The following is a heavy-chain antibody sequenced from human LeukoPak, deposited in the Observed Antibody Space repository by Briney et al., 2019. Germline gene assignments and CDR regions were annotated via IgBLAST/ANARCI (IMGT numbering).Heavy chain of an antibody. Sequence: SETLSLTCTVSGGSISSSSYYWGWIRQPPGKGLEWIGSIHYSGSTYYNPSLNSRVTISEDTSKNQFSLKMSSVTAADTAVYYCARSVPSVAGSFDFWGQGTLVTVSS. CDR2: IHYSGST. D-gene: IGHD6-19*01. J-gene: IGHJ4*02. V-gene: IGHV4-39*01. CDR3: ARSVPSVAGSFDF. CDR1: GGSISSSSYY.